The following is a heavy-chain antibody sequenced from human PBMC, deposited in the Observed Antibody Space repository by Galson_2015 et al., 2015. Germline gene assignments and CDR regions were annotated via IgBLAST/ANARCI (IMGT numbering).Heavy chain of an antibody. D-gene: IGHD6-13*01. CDR1: GYTFTSYA. CDR2: INAGNGNT. J-gene: IGHJ4*02. Sequence: SVKVSCKASGYTFTSYAMHWVRQAPGQRLEWMGWINAGNGNTKYSQKFQGRVTITRDTSASTAYMELSSLRSEDTAVYYCAREGGYSSSWDYWGQGTLVTVSS. CDR3: AREGGYSSSWDY. V-gene: IGHV1-3*01.